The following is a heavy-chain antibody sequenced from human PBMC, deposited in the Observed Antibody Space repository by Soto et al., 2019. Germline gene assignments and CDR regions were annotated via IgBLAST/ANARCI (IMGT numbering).Heavy chain of an antibody. CDR2: IYYSGST. Sequence: SETLSLTCTVSGGSISSSSYYWGWIRQPPGKGLEWIGSIYYSGSTYHNPPLKSRVTISKDTSKNQFYLKLSSVTAADTFVFYCAVGSSGFYYIYWGQGTQVTVSS. CDR1: GGSISSSSYY. D-gene: IGHD1-26*01. CDR3: AVGSSGFYYIY. V-gene: IGHV4-39*01. J-gene: IGHJ4*02.